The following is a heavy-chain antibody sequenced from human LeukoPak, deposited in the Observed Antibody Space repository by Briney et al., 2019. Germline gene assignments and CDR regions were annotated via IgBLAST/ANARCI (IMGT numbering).Heavy chain of an antibody. D-gene: IGHD5-18*01. CDR3: ARHAERSYGFDY. CDR2: IYYSGST. CDR1: GGSISSSSYY. V-gene: IGHV4-39*01. Sequence: PSETLSLTCTVSGGSISSSSYYWGWIRQPPGKGLEWIGSIYYSGSTYYNPSLKSRVTISVDTSKNQFSLKLSSVTVADTAVYYCARHAERSYGFDYWGQGTLVTVSS. J-gene: IGHJ4*02.